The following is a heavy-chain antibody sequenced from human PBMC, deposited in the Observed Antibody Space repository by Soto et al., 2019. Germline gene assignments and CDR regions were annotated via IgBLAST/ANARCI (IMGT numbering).Heavy chain of an antibody. Sequence: QVQLQESGPGLVKPSETLSLTCPVSGDSISNYYWNWIRQPPGKGLEWIGYVYYSGSTNYNPSLKSRVTMSVDTSKNQFSLKVSSVTAADTAVYYCASGWGLDYWGQGTLVSVSS. D-gene: IGHD3-10*01. V-gene: IGHV4-59*01. CDR3: ASGWGLDY. J-gene: IGHJ4*02. CDR1: GDSISNYY. CDR2: VYYSGST.